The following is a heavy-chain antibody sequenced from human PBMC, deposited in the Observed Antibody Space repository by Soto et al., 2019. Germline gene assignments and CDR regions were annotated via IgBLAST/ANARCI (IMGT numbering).Heavy chain of an antibody. J-gene: IGHJ3*02. CDR1: GYTFTGYY. Sequence: ASVKVSCKASGYTFTGYYMHWVRQAPGQGLEWMGWINPNSGSANYAQKFQGRVTMTKDTSTSTAYMELSSLRSEDTAVYYCARNYIAAAGTDDIWGQGTMVTVSS. V-gene: IGHV1-2*02. D-gene: IGHD6-13*01. CDR3: ARNYIAAAGTDDI. CDR2: INPNSGSA.